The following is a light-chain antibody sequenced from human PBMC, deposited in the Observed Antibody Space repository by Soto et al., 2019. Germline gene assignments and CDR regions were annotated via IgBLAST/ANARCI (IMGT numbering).Light chain of an antibody. CDR2: GNS. CDR1: SSNIGAGYD. V-gene: IGLV1-40*01. CDR3: QSYDSSLSGFYV. Sequence: LTQPPSVSGAPGQRVTISCTGSSSNIGAGYDVHWYQQLPGTAPKLLIYGNSNRPSGVPDRFSGSKSGTSASLAITGLQAEDEADYYCQSYDSSLSGFYVFGTGTKLTVL. J-gene: IGLJ1*01.